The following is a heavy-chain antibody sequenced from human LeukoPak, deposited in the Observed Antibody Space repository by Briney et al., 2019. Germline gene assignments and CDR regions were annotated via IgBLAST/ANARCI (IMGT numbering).Heavy chain of an antibody. Sequence: GESLKISCKASGYSFTSYWIAWVRQMPGKGLECMGLIYPADSDTRYSPSFRGQVTISADKSISTAYLQWSSLKASDTAMYYCARHGAVAGTDYWGQGTLVTVSS. CDR1: GYSFTSYW. CDR2: IYPADSDT. J-gene: IGHJ4*02. D-gene: IGHD6-19*01. V-gene: IGHV5-51*01. CDR3: ARHGAVAGTDY.